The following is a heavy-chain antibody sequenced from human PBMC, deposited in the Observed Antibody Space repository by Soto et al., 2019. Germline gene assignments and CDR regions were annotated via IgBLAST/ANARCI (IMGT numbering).Heavy chain of an antibody. Sequence: QLQLQESGPGLVKPSETLSLTCTVSGGSISSSSYYWGWIRQPPGKGLEWIGSIYYSGSTYYNPSLKSRVTISVDTSKNQFSMKLSSVTAADTAVYYCARHVRSSGWYAQEYYFDYWGQGTLVTVSS. J-gene: IGHJ4*02. CDR1: GGSISSSSYY. D-gene: IGHD6-19*01. CDR3: ARHVRSSGWYAQEYYFDY. V-gene: IGHV4-39*01. CDR2: IYYSGST.